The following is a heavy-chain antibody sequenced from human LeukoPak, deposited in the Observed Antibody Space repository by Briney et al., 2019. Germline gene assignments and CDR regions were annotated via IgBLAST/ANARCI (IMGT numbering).Heavy chain of an antibody. CDR2: ISYDGSNK. Sequence: GGSLRLSCAASGFTFSSYGMHWVRQAPGKGLEWVAVISYDGSNKYYADSVKGRFTISRDNSKNTLYLQMNSLRAEDTAVYYCAKPETGYYYYDMDVWGQGTTVTVSS. CDR3: AKPETGYYYYDMDV. CDR1: GFTFSSYG. V-gene: IGHV3-30*18. J-gene: IGHJ6*02.